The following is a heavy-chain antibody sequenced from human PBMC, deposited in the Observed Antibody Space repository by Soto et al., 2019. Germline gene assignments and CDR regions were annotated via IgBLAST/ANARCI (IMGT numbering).Heavy chain of an antibody. D-gene: IGHD6-19*01. CDR1: GFTFSSYS. V-gene: IGHV3-48*02. J-gene: IGHJ4*02. Sequence: GGSLRLSCAASGFTFSSYSMNWVRQAPGKGLEWVSYISSSSSTIYYADSVKGRFTISRDNAKNSLYLQMNSLRDEDTAVYYCARHLKGYSSGWPYYFDYWGQGTLVTVSS. CDR2: ISSSSSTI. CDR3: ARHLKGYSSGWPYYFDY.